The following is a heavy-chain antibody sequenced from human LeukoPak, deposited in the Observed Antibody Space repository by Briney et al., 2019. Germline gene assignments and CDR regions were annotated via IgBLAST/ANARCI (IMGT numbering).Heavy chain of an antibody. V-gene: IGHV4-39*07. Sequence: SETLSLTCTVSGGSISSYYWGWIRQPPGKGLEWIGSIYYSGSTYYNPSLKSRVTISVDTSKNQFSLKLSSVTAADTAVYYCARGGIAVAGTDYWGQGTLVTVSS. CDR2: IYYSGST. D-gene: IGHD6-19*01. CDR3: ARGGIAVAGTDY. CDR1: GGSISSYY. J-gene: IGHJ4*02.